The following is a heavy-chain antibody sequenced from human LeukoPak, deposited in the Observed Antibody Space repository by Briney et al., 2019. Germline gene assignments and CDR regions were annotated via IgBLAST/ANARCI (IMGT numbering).Heavy chain of an antibody. CDR1: GYTFTSYG. Sequence: GASVKVSCKASGYTFTSYGISWVRQAPGQGREWMGWISAYNGNTNYAQKLQGRVTMTTDTSTSTAYMELRSLRSDATAVYYCARDSRHIVVVPAAKDYYGMDVWGQGTTVTVSS. J-gene: IGHJ6*02. V-gene: IGHV1-18*01. D-gene: IGHD2-2*01. CDR2: ISAYNGNT. CDR3: ARDSRHIVVVPAAKDYYGMDV.